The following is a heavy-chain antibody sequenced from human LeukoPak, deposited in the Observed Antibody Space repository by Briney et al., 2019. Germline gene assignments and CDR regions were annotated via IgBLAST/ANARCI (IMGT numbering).Heavy chain of an antibody. CDR3: AKDQWLNFYDGMDV. CDR1: GFTFDDYA. D-gene: IGHD5-18*01. J-gene: IGHJ6*02. CDR2: ISGDGDST. V-gene: IGHV3-43*02. Sequence: GGSLRLSCAASGFTFDDYAMHWVRQAPGQGLEWVSLISGDGDSTYYADSVKGRFTIFRDNSKNSLYLQMNSLRTEDTALCYCAKDQWLNFYDGMDVWGQGTTVTVSS.